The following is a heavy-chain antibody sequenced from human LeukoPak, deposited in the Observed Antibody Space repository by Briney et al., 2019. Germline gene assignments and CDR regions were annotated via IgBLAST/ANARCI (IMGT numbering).Heavy chain of an antibody. CDR3: TTDPQHDILTGFVFYYYYYYMDV. CDR1: GFTFSNSW. CDR2: IKRETDGGTP. V-gene: IGHV3-15*01. Sequence: GGSLRLYCAASGFTFSNSWTSCVRQGPGNWLGWVGRIKRETDGGTPDYAAPVKGRFTISRDDSQNTLSLQMNRLKTEDTAVYYCTTDPQHDILTGFVFYYYYYYMDVWGKGTTVTVSS. D-gene: IGHD3-9*01. J-gene: IGHJ6*03.